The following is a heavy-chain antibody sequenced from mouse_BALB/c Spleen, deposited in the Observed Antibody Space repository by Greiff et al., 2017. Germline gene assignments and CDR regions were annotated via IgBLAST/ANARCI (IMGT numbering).Heavy chain of an antibody. CDR3: ANLGEAMDY. V-gene: IGHV5-6-3*01. CDR2: INSNCGST. J-gene: IGHJ4*01. CDR1: GFTFSSYG. D-gene: IGHD3-3*01. Sequence: EVQLVESGGGLVQPGGSLKLSCAASGFTFSSYGMSWVRQTPDKRLELVATINSNCGSTYYPDSVKGRFTISRDNAKNTLYLQMSSLKSEDTAMYYFANLGEAMDYWGQGTSVTVSS.